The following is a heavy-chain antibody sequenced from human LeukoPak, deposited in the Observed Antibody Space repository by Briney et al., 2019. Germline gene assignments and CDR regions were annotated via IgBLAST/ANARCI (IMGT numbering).Heavy chain of an antibody. Sequence: ASVKVSCKASGYTFTSYGISWVRQAPGQGLEWMGWINPNSGGTNYAQKFQGRVTMTRDTSISTAYMELSRLRSDDTAVYYCAKDNSSGWYLGYWGQGTLVTVSS. V-gene: IGHV1-2*02. CDR3: AKDNSSGWYLGY. CDR1: GYTFTSYG. CDR2: INPNSGGT. J-gene: IGHJ4*02. D-gene: IGHD6-19*01.